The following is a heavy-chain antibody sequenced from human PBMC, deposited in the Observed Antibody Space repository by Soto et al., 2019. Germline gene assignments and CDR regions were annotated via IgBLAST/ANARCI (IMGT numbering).Heavy chain of an antibody. CDR3: ARSYYGSGSYWFYGMDV. CDR2: IIPSFATG. V-gene: IGHV1-69*06. Sequence: QVQLVQSGAEVKKPGSSVKVSCKASGGTFGNSAISWVRQAPGQGLEWMGGIIPSFATGNSAPEFQGRLTITADKSTTTSYMELSSLRSDATAVYYCARSYYGSGSYWFYGMDVRGQGTTVTVAS. J-gene: IGHJ6*02. CDR1: GGTFGNSA. D-gene: IGHD3-10*01.